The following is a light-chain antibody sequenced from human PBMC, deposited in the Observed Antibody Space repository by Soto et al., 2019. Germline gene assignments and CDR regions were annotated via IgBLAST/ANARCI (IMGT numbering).Light chain of an antibody. CDR1: QSLLHSNGYNY. Sequence: DIVMTQSPLSLPVTPGEPASISCRSSQSLLHSNGYNYLDSYLQKPGQSPQLLIYLGSNRASGVPDRFSGSGSGTDFTLKISRVEAEDVGVYYCMQALQTPYTVGQGTKVEIK. V-gene: IGKV2-28*01. J-gene: IGKJ2*01. CDR3: MQALQTPYT. CDR2: LGS.